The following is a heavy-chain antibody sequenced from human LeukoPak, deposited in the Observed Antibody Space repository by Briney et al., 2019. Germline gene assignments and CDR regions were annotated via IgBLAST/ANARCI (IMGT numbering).Heavy chain of an antibody. CDR2: IRRRAYGGAA. CDR1: GFAFDDFA. Sequence: GGSLRLACTPSGFAFDDFAMSWVRQPAGKGLEWVGFIRRRAYGGAAEYAASVKGRFIISRDDSKGIAYLQMNSLKTEDTAVYYCSRNGLVDFDYWGQGSRVIVSP. J-gene: IGHJ4*02. CDR3: SRNGLVDFDY. V-gene: IGHV3-49*04.